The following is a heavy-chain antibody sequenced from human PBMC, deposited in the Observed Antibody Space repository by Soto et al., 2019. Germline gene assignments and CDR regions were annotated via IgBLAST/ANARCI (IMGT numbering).Heavy chain of an antibody. D-gene: IGHD4-17*01. Sequence: GGSLRLSCTTSGFTFSSYAMNWVRQAPGKGLEWVSTIRDSGGGTYYADSVKGRFTISRDNSKNTLLLQMSSLRAEDTALYYCAKSLNVILLWGNCDYWGQGTLVTVSS. J-gene: IGHJ4*02. CDR2: IRDSGGGT. V-gene: IGHV3-23*01. CDR1: GFTFSSYA. CDR3: AKSLNVILLWGNCDY.